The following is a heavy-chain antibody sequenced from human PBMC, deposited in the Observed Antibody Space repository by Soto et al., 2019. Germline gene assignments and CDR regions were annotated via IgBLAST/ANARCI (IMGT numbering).Heavy chain of an antibody. V-gene: IGHV4-59*08. J-gene: IGHJ5*02. Sequence: LETLSLTCTVSGGSISSYYWSWIRQPPGKGLEWIGYIYYSGSTNYNPSLKSRVTISVDTSKNQFSLKLSSVTAADTAVYYCARPRDCSSTSCYGALDPWGQGTLVTVSS. CDR2: IYYSGST. CDR3: ARPRDCSSTSCYGALDP. D-gene: IGHD2-2*01. CDR1: GGSISSYY.